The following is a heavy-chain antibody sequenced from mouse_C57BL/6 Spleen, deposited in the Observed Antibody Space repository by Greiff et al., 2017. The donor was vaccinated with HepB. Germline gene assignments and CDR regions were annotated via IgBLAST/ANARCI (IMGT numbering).Heavy chain of an antibody. V-gene: IGHV7-3*01. CDR1: GFTFTDYY. D-gene: IGHD2-4*01. Sequence: EVHLVESGGGLVQPGGSLSLSCAASGFTFTDYYMSWVRQPPGKALEWLGFIRNKANGYTTEYSASVKGRFTISRDNSQSILYLQMNALRAEDSATYYCARSDDYDKAMDYWGQGTSVTVSS. CDR3: ARSDDYDKAMDY. CDR2: IRNKANGYTT. J-gene: IGHJ4*01.